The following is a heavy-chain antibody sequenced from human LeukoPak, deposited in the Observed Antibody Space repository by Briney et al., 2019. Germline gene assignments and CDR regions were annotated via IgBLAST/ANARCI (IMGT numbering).Heavy chain of an antibody. J-gene: IGHJ4*02. Sequence: GESLQISCKGSGYSFTSYWIGWVRQMPGKGLEWMGIIYPGDSDTRYSPSFQGQVTISADKSISTAYLQWSSLKASDTAMYYCARLGVAATLVGPSDYWGQGTLVTVSS. D-gene: IGHD2-15*01. V-gene: IGHV5-51*01. CDR2: IYPGDSDT. CDR3: ARLGVAATLVGPSDY. CDR1: GYSFTSYW.